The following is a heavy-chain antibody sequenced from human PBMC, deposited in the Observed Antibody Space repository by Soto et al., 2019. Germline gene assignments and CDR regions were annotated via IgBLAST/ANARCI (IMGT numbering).Heavy chain of an antibody. D-gene: IGHD4-17*01. CDR1: GFTFSGSA. Sequence: EVQLVESGGGLVQPGGSLKLSCVVSGFTFSGSAMHWVRQASGKGLEWVGRIRSKSNSYATAYAASVKGRFTISRDDSKNTAYLQMNSLTTEDTAVYYCTRGYGDYVRDYWGQGTLVTVSS. J-gene: IGHJ4*02. CDR2: IRSKSNSYAT. V-gene: IGHV3-73*01. CDR3: TRGYGDYVRDY.